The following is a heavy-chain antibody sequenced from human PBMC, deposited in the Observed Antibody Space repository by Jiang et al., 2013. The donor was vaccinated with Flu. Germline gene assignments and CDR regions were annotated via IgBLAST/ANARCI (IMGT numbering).Heavy chain of an antibody. J-gene: IGHJ3*02. D-gene: IGHD2-15*01. Sequence: NPSLKSRVTISVDTSKNQFSLKLSSVTAADTAVYYCAREAVVDATLSFDIWGQGTMVTISS. V-gene: IGHV4-59*01. CDR3: AREAVVDATLSFDI.